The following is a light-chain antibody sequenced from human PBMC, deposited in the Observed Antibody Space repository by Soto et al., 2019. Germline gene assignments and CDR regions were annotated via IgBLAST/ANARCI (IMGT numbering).Light chain of an antibody. CDR2: EVS. CDR3: NEYKRTNTGV. CDR1: SSDVGGYKY. V-gene: IGLV2-14*01. Sequence: LTRPASVSGSPGRSITISCNGSSSDVGGYKYVSWYQQHPVKAPKLMIYEVSNRPSGVSNRFSGSKSGNTASLTISGLQDEDEAYNSCNEYKRTNTGVFGGATK. J-gene: IGLJ2*01.